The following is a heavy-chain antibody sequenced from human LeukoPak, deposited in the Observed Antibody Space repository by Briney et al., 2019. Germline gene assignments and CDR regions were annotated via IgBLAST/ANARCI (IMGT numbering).Heavy chain of an antibody. CDR3: ARGRGSGWYDAFDI. Sequence: GRSQRLSCAASGFTFSSHGMHWVRQAPGKGLEWVAVIWYDGSNKFYADSVRGRFTISRDNSKNTLYVQMNSLRAEDTAAYYCARGRGSGWYDAFDIWGQGTMVTVSS. CDR1: GFTFSSHG. CDR2: IWYDGSNK. D-gene: IGHD6-19*01. J-gene: IGHJ3*02. V-gene: IGHV3-33*01.